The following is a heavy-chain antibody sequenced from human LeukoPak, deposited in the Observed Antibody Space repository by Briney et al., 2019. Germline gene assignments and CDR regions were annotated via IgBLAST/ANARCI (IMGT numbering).Heavy chain of an antibody. Sequence: GGSLRLSCAASGFTFSSYGMPWVRQAPGKGLEWVAVISYDGGNKYYADSVKGRFTISRDNSKNTLYLQMNSLRAEDTAVYYCAKSPGPHDYWGQGTLVTVSS. V-gene: IGHV3-30*18. CDR1: GFTFSSYG. CDR3: AKSPGPHDY. J-gene: IGHJ4*02. CDR2: ISYDGGNK.